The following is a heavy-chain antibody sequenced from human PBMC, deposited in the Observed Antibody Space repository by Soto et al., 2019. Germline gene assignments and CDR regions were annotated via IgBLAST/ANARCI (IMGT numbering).Heavy chain of an antibody. V-gene: IGHV3-23*01. D-gene: IGHD3-10*01. Sequence: EVQLLESGGGLVQPGGSLRLSCAASGFTFSSYAMSWVRQAPGTGLEWVSAISGSGGSTYYADSVKGRFTISRENSQNTLYLQMNSLRAEDTAVYYCAKCGSYYYGSGSYSWGQGTLVTVSS. CDR2: ISGSGGST. CDR3: AKCGSYYYGSGSYS. CDR1: GFTFSSYA. J-gene: IGHJ4*02.